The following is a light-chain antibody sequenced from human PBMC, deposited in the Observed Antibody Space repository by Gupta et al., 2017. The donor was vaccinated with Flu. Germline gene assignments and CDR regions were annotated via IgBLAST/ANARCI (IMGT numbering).Light chain of an antibody. Sequence: PSTLSASVGDRVTITCRASQSFKTWLAWYQQKPGQAPKLLIYKASTLESGVPSRFSGSESGTXFTLTIXSLQPDDFATYYCHQYATFSWTFGXGTKVEVK. J-gene: IGKJ1*01. CDR2: KAS. CDR1: QSFKTW. V-gene: IGKV1-5*03. CDR3: HQYATFSWT.